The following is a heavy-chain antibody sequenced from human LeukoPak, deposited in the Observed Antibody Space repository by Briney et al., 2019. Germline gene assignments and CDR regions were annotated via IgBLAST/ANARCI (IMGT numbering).Heavy chain of an antibody. CDR3: APRTYYYDSSGYYYVDY. CDR1: GYTFTSYG. D-gene: IGHD3-22*01. J-gene: IGHJ4*02. Sequence: ASVKVSCKAPGYTFTSYGIGWVRQAPGQGLEWMGWISAYNGYTNYAQNLQGRVTVTTDTSTTTAYMELRSLRSEDTAVYYCAPRTYYYDSSGYYYVDYWGQGTLVTVSS. V-gene: IGHV1-18*01. CDR2: ISAYNGYT.